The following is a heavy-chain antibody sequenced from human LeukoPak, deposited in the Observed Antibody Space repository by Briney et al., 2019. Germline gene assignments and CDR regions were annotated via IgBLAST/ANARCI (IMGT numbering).Heavy chain of an antibody. CDR3: ARAWRQLVPFDY. CDR2: INHSGST. J-gene: IGHJ4*02. D-gene: IGHD6-13*01. V-gene: IGHV4-34*01. CDR1: GGSLSGYY. Sequence: SETLCLTCAVYGGSLSGYYWSWIRQPPGKGLEWIGEINHSGSTNYNPSLKSRVTISVDTSKNQFSLKLSSVTAADTAVYYCARAWRQLVPFDYWGQGTLVTVSS.